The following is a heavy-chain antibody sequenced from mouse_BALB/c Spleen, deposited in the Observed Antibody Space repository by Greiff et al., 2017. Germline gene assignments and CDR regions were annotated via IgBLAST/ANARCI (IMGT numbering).Heavy chain of an antibody. V-gene: IGHV1-7*01. CDR2: INPSTGYT. CDR3: EREDYGRSYGAMDY. CDR1: GYTFTSYW. D-gene: IGHD1-1*01. Sequence: QVQLQQSGAELAKPGASVKMSCKASGYTFTSYWMHWVKQRPGQGLEWIGYINPSTGYTEYNQKFKDKATLTADKSSSPAYMQLSSLTSEDSAVYYCEREDYGRSYGAMDYWGEGTSVTVSS. J-gene: IGHJ4*01.